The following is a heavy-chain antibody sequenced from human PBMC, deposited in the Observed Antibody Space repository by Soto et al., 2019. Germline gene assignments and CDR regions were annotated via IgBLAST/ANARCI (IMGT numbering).Heavy chain of an antibody. Sequence: EVQLLESGGGLVXXXXXXXXSCAASGFXFSSXXXSWVRQAXXKGXXXVSAISGSGGSTYYADSVKGRFTISRDNSKNTLYLQMNSLRAEDTAVYYCAKARNWDTLFSYGMDVWGQGTTVTVSS. CDR3: AKARNWDTLFSYGMDV. V-gene: IGHV3-23*01. D-gene: IGHD1-1*01. CDR1: GFXFSSXX. CDR2: ISGSGGST. J-gene: IGHJ6*02.